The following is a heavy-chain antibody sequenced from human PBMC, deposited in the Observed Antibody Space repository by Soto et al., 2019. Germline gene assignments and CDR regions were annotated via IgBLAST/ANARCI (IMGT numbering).Heavy chain of an antibody. J-gene: IGHJ4*02. CDR3: ARRAYDSRGYYLDY. D-gene: IGHD3-22*01. CDR1: GFTFSSYE. V-gene: IGHV3-48*03. CDR2: ISSGGNTI. Sequence: PGGSLRLSCAASGFTFSSYEMNWVRQAPGKGLEWVSYISSGGNTIYYADSVKGRFTISRDNAKSSLYLHLNSLRAEDTAVYYCARRAYDSRGYYLDYWGQGALVTVS.